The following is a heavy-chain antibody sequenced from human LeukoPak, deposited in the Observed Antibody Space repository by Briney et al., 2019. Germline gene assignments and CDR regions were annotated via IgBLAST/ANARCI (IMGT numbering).Heavy chain of an antibody. CDR1: GFTVSSSY. V-gene: IGHV3-66*02. J-gene: IGHJ4*02. D-gene: IGHD1-7*01. Sequence: GGSLRLSCAASGFTVSSSYMSWVRQAPGKGLEWVSVIYSGGTTYYADSVKGRFTISRDNSKNTLYLQMNSLRVEDTAVYYCARGGGGNYRDYWGRGTWVTVS. CDR2: IYSGGTT. CDR3: ARGGGGNYRDY.